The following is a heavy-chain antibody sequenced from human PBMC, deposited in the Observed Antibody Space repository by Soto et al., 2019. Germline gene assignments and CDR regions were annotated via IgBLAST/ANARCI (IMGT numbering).Heavy chain of an antibody. V-gene: IGHV4-34*01. J-gene: IGHJ5*01. CDR2: IHHSGSL. Sequence: QVQRQRWGAVLLKPSETLSLTCVINDGTLRTSYWSWIRQPPGRGLEWIGEIHHSGSLIYNPSLEGRVTMSLDMSENQLSLTLDSVTAADTAVYYCARHGSYYFDSWGQETLVTVSS. D-gene: IGHD1-26*01. CDR3: ARHGSYYFDS. CDR1: DGTLRTSY.